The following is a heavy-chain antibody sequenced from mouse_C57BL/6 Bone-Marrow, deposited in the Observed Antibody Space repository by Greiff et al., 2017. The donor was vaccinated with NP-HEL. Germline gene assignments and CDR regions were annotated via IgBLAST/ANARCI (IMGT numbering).Heavy chain of an antibody. J-gene: IGHJ1*03. CDR1: GYAFTNYL. CDR2: INPGSGGT. V-gene: IGHV1-54*01. CDR3: ARDDGFWYFDV. Sequence: QVQLKESGAELVRPGTSVKVSCKASGYAFTNYLIEWVKQRPGQGLEWIGVINPGSGGTNYTEKFKGKATLTADNSSSTAYMQLSSLTSEDSAVYFCARDDGFWYFDVWGTGTTVTVSS. D-gene: IGHD2-3*01.